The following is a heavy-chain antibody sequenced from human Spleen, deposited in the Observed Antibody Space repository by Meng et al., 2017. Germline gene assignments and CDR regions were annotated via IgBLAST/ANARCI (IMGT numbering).Heavy chain of an antibody. CDR1: RSTFTGYF. CDR2: IDPKTGGI. V-gene: IGHV1-2*06. D-gene: IGHD4-11*01. CDR3: ARGGTVTTQYYFEY. Sequence: QVQLVQSRAEVKKPGASVKVSCKASRSTFTGYFFHWVRQAPGQGLEWMGRIDPKTGGIKYAQRFQGRVTMTRDTSISTAYMELSGLRSDDTAVYFCARGGTVTTQYYFEYWGQGALVTVSS. J-gene: IGHJ4*02.